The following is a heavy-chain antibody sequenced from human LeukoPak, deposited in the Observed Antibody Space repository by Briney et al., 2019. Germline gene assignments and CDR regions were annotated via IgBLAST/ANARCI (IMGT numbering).Heavy chain of an antibody. CDR3: ARRPSRYGSGSYYRY. CDR2: IYYSGST. CDR1: GGSISSSSYY. V-gene: IGHV4-39*01. Sequence: SETLSLTCTVSGGSISSSSYYWGWIRQPPGKGLEWIGSIYYSGSTYYNPSLKSRVTISVDTSKNQFSLKLSSVTAADTAVYYCARRPSRYGSGSYYRYWGQGCLVSVSS. J-gene: IGHJ4*02. D-gene: IGHD3-10*01.